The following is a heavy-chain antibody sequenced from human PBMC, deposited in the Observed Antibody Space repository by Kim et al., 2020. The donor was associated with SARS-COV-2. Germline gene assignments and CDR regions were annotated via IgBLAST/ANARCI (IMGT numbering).Heavy chain of an antibody. J-gene: IGHJ5*02. V-gene: IGHV1-24*01. CDR2: FDPEDGET. Sequence: ASVKVSCKVSGYTLTELSMHWVRQAPGKGLEWMGGFDPEDGETIYAQKFQGRVTMTEDTSTDTAYMELSSLRSEDTAVYYCATDSSRDHRYNWFDPWGQGTLVTVSS. D-gene: IGHD6-13*01. CDR1: GYTLTELS. CDR3: ATDSSRDHRYNWFDP.